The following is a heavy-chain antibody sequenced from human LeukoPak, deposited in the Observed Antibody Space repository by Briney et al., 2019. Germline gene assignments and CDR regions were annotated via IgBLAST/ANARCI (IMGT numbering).Heavy chain of an antibody. CDR1: GFTFSSYS. CDR3: ARLSRAPSDSYYYYYYMDV. CDR2: ISSSSSYI. J-gene: IGHJ6*03. V-gene: IGHV3-21*01. Sequence: PGGSLRLSCAASGFTFSSYSMNWVRQAPGKGLEWVSSISSSSSYIYYADSVKGRFTISRDNAKNSLYPQMNSLRAEDTAVYYCARLSRAPSDSYYYYYYMDVWGKGTTVTVSS.